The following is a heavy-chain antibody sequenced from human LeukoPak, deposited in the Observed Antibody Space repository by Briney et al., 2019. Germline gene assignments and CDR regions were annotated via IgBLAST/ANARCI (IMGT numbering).Heavy chain of an antibody. CDR1: GFTFSSYW. CDR2: IKQDGSEK. D-gene: IGHD2-2*01. V-gene: IGHV3-7*03. Sequence: TGGSLRLSCAASGFTFSSYWMSWVRQAPGKGLEWVANIKQDGSEKYYVDSVKGRFTISRDNAKNSLYLQMNSLRAEDTAVYYCARYRSSTSCYDIYYYGMDVWGQGTTVTVSS. CDR3: ARYRSSTSCYDIYYYGMDV. J-gene: IGHJ6*02.